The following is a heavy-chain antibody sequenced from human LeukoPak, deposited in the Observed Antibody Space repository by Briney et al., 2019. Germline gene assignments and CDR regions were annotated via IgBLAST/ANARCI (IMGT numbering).Heavy chain of an antibody. CDR1: GFTFSSYS. CDR2: ISSSSSYI. J-gene: IGHJ4*02. V-gene: IGHV3-21*01. CDR3: ARSGSYLGTDY. Sequence: PRGSLRLSCAASGFTFSSYSMNWVRQAPANGLEWVSSISSSSSYIYYADSVKGRFTISRDNAKNSLYLQMNSLRAEDTAVYYCARSGSYLGTDYWGQGTLVTVSS. D-gene: IGHD1-26*01.